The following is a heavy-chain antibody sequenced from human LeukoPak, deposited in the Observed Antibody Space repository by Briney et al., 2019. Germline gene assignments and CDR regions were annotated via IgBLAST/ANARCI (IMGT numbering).Heavy chain of an antibody. V-gene: IGHV3-49*04. D-gene: IGHD1/OR15-1a*01. CDR2: IRSKTYGETT. CDR3: NIKQGGY. J-gene: IGHJ4*02. Sequence: PGGSLRLSCAASGFTFSSYAMSWVRQAPGKGLEWVGFIRSKTYGETTEYAASVKGRFTISRDDSKSIAYLHLNSLKTEDTAVYFCNIKQGGYWGQGTLVTVSS. CDR1: GFTFSSYA.